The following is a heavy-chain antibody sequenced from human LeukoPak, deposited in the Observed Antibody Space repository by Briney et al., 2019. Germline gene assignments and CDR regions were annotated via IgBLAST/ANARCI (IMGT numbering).Heavy chain of an antibody. V-gene: IGHV3-30*04. D-gene: IGHD3-22*01. CDR3: ARLDSSGYYYHFDY. CDR1: GFTFSSYA. J-gene: IGHJ4*02. CDR2: ISYDGSNK. Sequence: GGSLRLSCAASGFTFSSYAMHWVRQAPGKGLEWVAVISYDGSNKYYADSVKGRFTISRDNSKNTLYLQMNSLRAEDTAVYYCARLDSSGYYYHFDYWGQGTLVTVPS.